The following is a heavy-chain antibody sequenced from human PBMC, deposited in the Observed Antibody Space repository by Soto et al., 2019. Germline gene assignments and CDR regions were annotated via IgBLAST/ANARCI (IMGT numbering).Heavy chain of an antibody. D-gene: IGHD6-6*01. V-gene: IGHV3-30-3*01. CDR1: GFTFSSYA. J-gene: IGHJ4*02. CDR3: ERDVAARGFDY. CDR2: ISYDGSNK. Sequence: GGSLRLSCAASGFTFSSYAMHWVRQAPGKGLEWVAVISYDGSNKYYADSVKGRFTISRDNSKNTLYLQMNSLRAEDTAVYYCERDVAARGFDYWGQGTLVTVSS.